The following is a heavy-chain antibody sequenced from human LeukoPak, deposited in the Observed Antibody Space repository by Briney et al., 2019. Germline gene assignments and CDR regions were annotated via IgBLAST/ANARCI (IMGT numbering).Heavy chain of an antibody. CDR1: GFTFSSYT. CDR3: ARAVAYYYVSGNYYPGAFDI. J-gene: IGHJ3*02. D-gene: IGHD3-10*01. V-gene: IGHV3-21*04. Sequence: GGSLRLSCAAPGFTFSSYTMNWVRQAPGKGLEWVSSISIGGDYIYYADSVTGRFTISRDNSKNTLYLQMNSLRADDTAVYYCARAVAYYYVSGNYYPGAFDIWGQGTMVTVSS. CDR2: ISIGGDYI.